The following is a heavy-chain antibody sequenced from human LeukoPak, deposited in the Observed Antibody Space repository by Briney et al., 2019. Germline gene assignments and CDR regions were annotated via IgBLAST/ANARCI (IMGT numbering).Heavy chain of an antibody. J-gene: IGHJ4*02. CDR2: ISSNGGST. CDR3: AREVSGSYYAVDY. Sequence: GGSLRLSCAASGFTFSSYAMHWVRQAPGKGLEYVSAISSNGGSTYYANSVKGRFTISRDNSMNTLYLQMGSLRAEDMAVYYCAREVSGSYYAVDYWGQGTLVTVSS. D-gene: IGHD1-26*01. V-gene: IGHV3-64*01. CDR1: GFTFSSYA.